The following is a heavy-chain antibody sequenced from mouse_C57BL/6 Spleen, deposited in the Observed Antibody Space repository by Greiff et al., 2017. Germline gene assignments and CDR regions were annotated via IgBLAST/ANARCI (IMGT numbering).Heavy chain of an antibody. CDR1: GYTFTDYE. Sequence: VQLVESGAELVRPGASVTLSCKASGYTFTDYEMHWVKQTPVHGLEWIGAIDPETGGTAYNQKFKGKAILTADKFSSTAYMELRSLTSEDSAVYDCTWIYYSNYEGVAMGGRGPGPSVTSAS. V-gene: IGHV1-15*01. J-gene: IGHJ4*01. CDR3: TWIYYSNYEGVAMGG. D-gene: IGHD2-5*01. CDR2: IDPETGGT.